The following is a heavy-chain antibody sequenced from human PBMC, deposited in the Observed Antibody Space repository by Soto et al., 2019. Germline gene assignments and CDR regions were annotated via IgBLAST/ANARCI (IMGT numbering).Heavy chain of an antibody. CDR2: IGSSSSFS. CDR1: GFTFSDYS. J-gene: IGHJ6*02. CDR3: ARGPRKDYGDYVLYYYYDMDV. D-gene: IGHD4-17*01. Sequence: EVQLVESGGGLVKPGGSLRLSCAASGFTFSDYSMNWVRQAPGKGLVWVSSIGSSSSFSYYADSVEGRFTIYRDNARNALFLQMNSLRGEDTGVYYCARGPRKDYGDYVLYYYYDMDVWGQGTTVTVSS. V-gene: IGHV3-21*01.